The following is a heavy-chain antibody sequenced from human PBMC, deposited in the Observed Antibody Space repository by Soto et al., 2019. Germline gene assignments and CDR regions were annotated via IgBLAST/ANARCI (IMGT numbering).Heavy chain of an antibody. CDR1: GGSFSGYY. J-gene: IGHJ6*02. CDR3: ARGSLRRRYCSGGSCYSGYGMDV. Sequence: TSETLSLTCAVYGGSFSGYYWSWIRQPPGKGLEWIGEINHSGSTNYNPSLKSRVTISVDTSKNQFSLKLSSVTAADTAVYYCARGSLRRRYCSGGSCYSGYGMDVWGQGTTVTVSS. V-gene: IGHV4-34*01. CDR2: INHSGST. D-gene: IGHD2-15*01.